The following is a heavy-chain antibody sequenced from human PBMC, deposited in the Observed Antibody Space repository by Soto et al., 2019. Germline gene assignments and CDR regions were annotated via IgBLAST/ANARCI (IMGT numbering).Heavy chain of an antibody. Sequence: TSETLSLTCTVSGGSISSGDYYWSWIRQPPGKGLEWIGYIYYSGSTYYNPSLKSRVTISVDTSKNQFSLKLSSVTAADTAVYYCARDRVRYSYGLGGMDVWGQGTTVTVSS. J-gene: IGHJ6*02. D-gene: IGHD5-18*01. CDR3: ARDRVRYSYGLGGMDV. CDR1: GGSISSGDYY. V-gene: IGHV4-30-4*01. CDR2: IYYSGST.